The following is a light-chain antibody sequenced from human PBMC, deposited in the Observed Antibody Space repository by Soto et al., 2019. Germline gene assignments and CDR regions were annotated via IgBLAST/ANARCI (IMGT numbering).Light chain of an antibody. CDR1: QSIRTN. CDR2: GAS. J-gene: IGKJ1*01. V-gene: IGKV3-15*01. CDR3: QQYFNWPLTWT. Sequence: EIELTQSPATLSVSTGGTVTLSCRASQSIRTNVAWYPHFPGQAPRLLVYGASTRATGAPSRFSGSVSGIEFPLIICRLQSEYSTFYYCQQYFNWPLTWTFGPGTKVQIK.